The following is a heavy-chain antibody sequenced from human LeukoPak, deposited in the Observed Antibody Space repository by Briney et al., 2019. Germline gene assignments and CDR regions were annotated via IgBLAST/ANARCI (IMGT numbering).Heavy chain of an antibody. CDR1: GGTFSSYA. CDR3: ARQRTFRGLDN. Sequence: GASVKVSCKASGGTFSSYAISWVRQAPGQGLEWMGGIIPIFGTANYAQKFQGRVTITADKSTSTAYMELSSLRSEDTAVYYCARQRTFRGLDNWGQGTLVTVSS. V-gene: IGHV1-69*06. J-gene: IGHJ4*02. D-gene: IGHD3-10*01. CDR2: IIPIFGTA.